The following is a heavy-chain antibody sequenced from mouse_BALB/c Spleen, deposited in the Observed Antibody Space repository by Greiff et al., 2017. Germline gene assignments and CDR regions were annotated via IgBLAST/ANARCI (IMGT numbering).Heavy chain of an antibody. J-gene: IGHJ1*01. D-gene: IGHD1-1*01. CDR3: ARQGYYGSSFYWYFDV. V-gene: IGHV5-9-4*01. CDR2: ISSGGSYT. Sequence: EVHLVESGGGLVKPGGSLKLSCAASGFTFSSYAMSWVRQSPEKRLEWVAEISSGGSYTYYPDTVTGRFTISRDNAKNTLYLQMSSLKSEDTAMYYCARQGYYGSSFYWYFDVWGAGTTVTVSS. CDR1: GFTFSSYA.